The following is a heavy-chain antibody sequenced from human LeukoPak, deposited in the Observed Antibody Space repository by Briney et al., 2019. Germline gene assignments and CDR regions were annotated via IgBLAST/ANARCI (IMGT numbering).Heavy chain of an antibody. D-gene: IGHD6-13*01. V-gene: IGHV4-34*01. Sequence: SETLSLTCAVYGGSFSGYYWSWIRQPPGKGLEWIGEINHSGSTNYNPSLKSRVTISVDTSKNQFSLKLSSVTAADTAVYYCARLRGIAAAGTWFYYYYYMDVWGKGTTVTVSS. CDR2: INHSGST. J-gene: IGHJ6*03. CDR3: ARLRGIAAAGTWFYYYYYMDV. CDR1: GGSFSGYY.